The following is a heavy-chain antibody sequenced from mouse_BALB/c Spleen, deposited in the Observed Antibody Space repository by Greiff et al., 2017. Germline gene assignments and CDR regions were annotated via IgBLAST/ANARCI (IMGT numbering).Heavy chain of an antibody. CDR3: TNYGSSYDFDY. CDR1: GYSFTSYW. J-gene: IGHJ2*01. D-gene: IGHD1-1*01. CDR2: IYPGNSDT. Sequence: EVKLVESGTVLARPGASVKMSCKASGYSFTSYWMHWVKQRPGQGLEWIGAIYPGNSDTSYNQKFKGKAKLTAVTSASTAYMELSSLTNEDSAVYYCTNYGSSYDFDYWGQGTTLTVSS. V-gene: IGHV1-5*01.